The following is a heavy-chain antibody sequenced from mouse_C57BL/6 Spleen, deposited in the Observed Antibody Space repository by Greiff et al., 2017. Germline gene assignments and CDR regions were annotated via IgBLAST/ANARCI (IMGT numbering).Heavy chain of an antibody. CDR2: ISYDGSN. CDR3: ARERIYYGNLYYAMDY. D-gene: IGHD2-1*01. CDR1: GYSITSGYY. Sequence: EVQLQESGPGLVKPSQSLSLTCSVTGYSITSGYYWNWIRQFPGNKLEWMGYISYDGSNNYNPSLKNRISITLDTSKNQFFLKLNSVTTEDTATDYCARERIYYGNLYYAMDYWGQGTSVTVSS. J-gene: IGHJ4*01. V-gene: IGHV3-6*01.